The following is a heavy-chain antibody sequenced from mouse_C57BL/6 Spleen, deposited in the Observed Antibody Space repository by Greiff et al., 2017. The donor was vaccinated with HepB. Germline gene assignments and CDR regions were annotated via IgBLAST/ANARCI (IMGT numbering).Heavy chain of an antibody. CDR2: IYPRSGNT. CDR1: GYTFTSYG. V-gene: IGHV1-81*01. CDR3: AEGDYGSSSPYYFDY. D-gene: IGHD1-1*01. Sequence: QVQLQQSGAELARPGASVKLSCKASGYTFTSYGISWVKQRTGQGLEWIGEIYPRSGNTYYNEKFKGKATLTADKSSSTAYMELRSLTSEDSAVYFCAEGDYGSSSPYYFDYWGQGTTLTVSS. J-gene: IGHJ2*01.